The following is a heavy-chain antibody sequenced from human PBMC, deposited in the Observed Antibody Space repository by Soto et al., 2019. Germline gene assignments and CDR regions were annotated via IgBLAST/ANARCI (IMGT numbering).Heavy chain of an antibody. CDR3: ARRYGYYFDY. V-gene: IGHV4-59*08. CDR1: GGSISSYY. Sequence: SETLSLTCTVSGGSISSYYWSWIRQPPGKGLEWIGYIYYSGSTNYNPSLKSRVTISVDTSKNQFSLKLSFVTAADTAVYYCARRYGYYFDYWGQGTLVTVSS. CDR2: IYYSGST. D-gene: IGHD4-17*01. J-gene: IGHJ4*02.